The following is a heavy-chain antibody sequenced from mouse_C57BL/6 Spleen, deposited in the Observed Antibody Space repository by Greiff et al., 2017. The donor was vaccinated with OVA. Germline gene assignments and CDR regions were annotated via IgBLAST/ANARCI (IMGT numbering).Heavy chain of an antibody. CDR2: IDPSDSYT. D-gene: IGHD1-1*01. CDR1: GYTFTSYW. V-gene: IGHV1-50*01. CDR3: ARNGNAWFAY. Sequence: QVQLQQPGAELVKPGASVKLSCKASGYTFTSYWMQWVKQRPGQGLELIGEIDPSDSYTNYNQKFKGKATLTVDTSSSTAYMQLSSLTSEDSAVYYCARNGNAWFAYWGQGTLVTVSA. J-gene: IGHJ3*01.